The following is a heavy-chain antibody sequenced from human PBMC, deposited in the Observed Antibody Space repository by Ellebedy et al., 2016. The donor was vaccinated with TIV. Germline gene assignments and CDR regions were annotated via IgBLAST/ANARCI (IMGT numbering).Heavy chain of an antibody. J-gene: IGHJ6*02. Sequence: ASVKVSCKASGYTFDSHGFSWVRQAPGQGLEWMGWISAYNGNTNYPQKLQGRVSMTTDTSTSTAYMELRSLRSDDTAVYYCASRDGCSSTSCYGDGMDVWGQGTTVTVSS. CDR2: ISAYNGNT. CDR3: ASRDGCSSTSCYGDGMDV. D-gene: IGHD2-2*01. CDR1: GYTFDSHG. V-gene: IGHV1-18*01.